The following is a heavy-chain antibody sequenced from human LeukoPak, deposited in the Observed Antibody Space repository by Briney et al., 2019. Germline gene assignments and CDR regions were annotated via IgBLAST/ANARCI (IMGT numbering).Heavy chain of an antibody. V-gene: IGHV3-48*03. CDR2: ISSSGSTI. Sequence: GGSLRLSCVASGFTFSSYEMNWVRQAPGKGLEWVSYISSSGSTIYYADSVKGRFTISRDNAKNSLYLRGSSLRAEDTAVYYCAREGIMAVAGTFDYGGQGTLVTVSS. D-gene: IGHD6-19*01. CDR3: AREGIMAVAGTFDY. J-gene: IGHJ4*02. CDR1: GFTFSSYE.